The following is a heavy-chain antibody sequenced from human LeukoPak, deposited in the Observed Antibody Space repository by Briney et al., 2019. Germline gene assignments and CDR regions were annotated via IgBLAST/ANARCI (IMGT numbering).Heavy chain of an antibody. V-gene: IGHV4-59*01. Sequence: PSETLSLTCTVSGGSISSYYWSWIRQPPGKGLEWIGYIYYSGSTNYNPFLKSRVTISVDTSKNQFSLKLSSVTAADTAVYYCASSPRGYSFYFDYWGQGTLVTVSS. CDR2: IYYSGST. D-gene: IGHD5-18*01. CDR1: GGSISSYY. CDR3: ASSPRGYSFYFDY. J-gene: IGHJ4*02.